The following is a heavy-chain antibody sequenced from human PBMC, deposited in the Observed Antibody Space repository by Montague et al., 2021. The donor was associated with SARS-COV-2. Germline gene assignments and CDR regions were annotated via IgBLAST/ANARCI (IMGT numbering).Heavy chain of an antibody. CDR1: GDSITNDY. Sequence: SETLSLTCSVSGDSITNDYWSWIRQPAGKGLEWIGRMHFTGKTNFSPFFSSRLTMSADTSKNQFSLKLTSVTAADTAIYFCARDRPRSYYYDSGTYTWGGYGMDVWGQGTTVTVSS. V-gene: IGHV4-4*07. D-gene: IGHD3-10*01. CDR3: ARDRPRSYYYDSGTYTWGGYGMDV. CDR2: MHFTGKT. J-gene: IGHJ6*02.